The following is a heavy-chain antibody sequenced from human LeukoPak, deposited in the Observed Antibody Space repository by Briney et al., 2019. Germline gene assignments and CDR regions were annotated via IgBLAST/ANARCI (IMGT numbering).Heavy chain of an antibody. J-gene: IGHJ4*02. CDR1: GYSFTSHW. CDR3: ARGYGSGSYAYFDY. Sequence: GESLKISCKGSGYSFTSHWIGWVRQMPGKGLEWMGIIYPGDSHNTYRPSFQGQVTISPDKSINTAYLQWSSLKASDTAMYYCARGYGSGSYAYFDYWGQGTLVTVSS. D-gene: IGHD3-10*01. CDR2: IYPGDSHN. V-gene: IGHV5-51*01.